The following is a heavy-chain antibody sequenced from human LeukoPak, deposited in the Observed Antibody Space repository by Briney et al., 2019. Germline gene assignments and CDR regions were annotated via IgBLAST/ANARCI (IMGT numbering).Heavy chain of an antibody. CDR2: FDPEDGET. CDR1: GYTLTELS. J-gene: IGHJ5*02. V-gene: IGHV1-24*01. CDR3: ATVPLFCSGGSCYMWFDP. Sequence: ASVKVSCKVSGYTLTELSMHWVRQAPGKGLEWMGGFDPEDGETIYAQKFQGRVTTTEDTSTDTAYMELSSLRSEDTAVYYCATVPLFCSGGSCYMWFDPWGQGTLVTVSS. D-gene: IGHD2-15*01.